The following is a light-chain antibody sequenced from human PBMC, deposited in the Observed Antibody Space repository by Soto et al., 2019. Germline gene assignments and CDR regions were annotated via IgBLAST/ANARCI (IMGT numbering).Light chain of an antibody. CDR1: SSDVGSYNL. Sequence: QSALSQPASVSGSPGQSITISCTGTSSDVGSYNLVSWYQQHPGKAPKLMIFEVSERPSGVSNRFSGSKSGNTASLTISGLQAEDEADYYCCSYARSTTFYYVFGTGTKLTVL. CDR2: EVS. V-gene: IGLV2-23*02. CDR3: CSYARSTTFYYV. J-gene: IGLJ1*01.